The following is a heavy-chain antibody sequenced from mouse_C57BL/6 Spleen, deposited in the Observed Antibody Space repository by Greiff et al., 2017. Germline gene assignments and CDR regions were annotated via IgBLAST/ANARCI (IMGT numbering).Heavy chain of an antibody. J-gene: IGHJ1*03. CDR1: GFTFSSYA. V-gene: IGHV5-4*01. D-gene: IGHD3-3*01. Sequence: DVQLVESGGGLVKPGGSLKLSCAASGFTFSSYAMSWVRQTPEKRLEWVATISDGGSYTYYPDNVKGRFTISRDNAKNNLYLQMSHLKSEDTAMYYCARRAYLDWYFDVWGTGTTVTVSS. CDR2: ISDGGSYT. CDR3: ARRAYLDWYFDV.